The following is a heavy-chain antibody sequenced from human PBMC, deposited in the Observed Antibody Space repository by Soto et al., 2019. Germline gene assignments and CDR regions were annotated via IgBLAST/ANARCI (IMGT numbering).Heavy chain of an antibody. V-gene: IGHV1-46*01. J-gene: IGHJ4*02. CDR3: ARDPISYSSSSGFRYFDY. Sequence: ASVKVSCKASGYTFTSYYMHWVRQAPGQGLEWMGIINPSGGSTSYAQKFQGRVTMTRDTSTSTVYMELSSLRSEDTAVYYCARDPISYSSSSGFRYFDYWGQGTLVTVSS. D-gene: IGHD6-6*01. CDR2: INPSGGST. CDR1: GYTFTSYY.